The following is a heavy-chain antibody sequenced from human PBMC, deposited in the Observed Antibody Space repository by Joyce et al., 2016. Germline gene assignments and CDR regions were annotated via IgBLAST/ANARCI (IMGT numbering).Heavy chain of an antibody. CDR2: IYHSGHT. CDR3: ARSNYYDSSGYYFDN. J-gene: IGHJ4*02. V-gene: IGHV4-30-2*01. CDR1: GASVNSGGSYS. Sequence: QLQLQESGSGLVKPSQTLSLTCAVSGASVNSGGSYSWSWIRQPPGKGLEWIGYIYHSGHTYYNPSLKSRVTISIDTSKDQFSLNLKSVTAADTAVYYCARSNYYDSSGYYFDNWGQGTLVTVSS. D-gene: IGHD3-22*01.